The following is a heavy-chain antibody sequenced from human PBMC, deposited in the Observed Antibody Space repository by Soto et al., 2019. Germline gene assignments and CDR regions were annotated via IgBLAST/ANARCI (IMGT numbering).Heavy chain of an antibody. CDR2: ISGSGGST. J-gene: IGHJ3*02. V-gene: IGHV3-23*01. D-gene: IGHD3-22*01. Sequence: ESGGGLVQPGGSLRLSCAASGFTFSSYAMSWVRQAPGKGLEWVSAISGSGGSTYYADSVKGRFTISRDNSKNTLYLQMNSLRAEDTAVYYCAKVKRDTMIVVALDAFDIWGQGTMVTVSS. CDR1: GFTFSSYA. CDR3: AKVKRDTMIVVALDAFDI.